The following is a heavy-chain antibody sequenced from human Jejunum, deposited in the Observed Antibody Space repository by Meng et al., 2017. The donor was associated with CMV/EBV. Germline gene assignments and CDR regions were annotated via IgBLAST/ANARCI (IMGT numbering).Heavy chain of an antibody. CDR1: GGSIGSGDYY. Sequence: QGPLQEAGPGPVKPSQTLSLTCSVSGGSIGSGDYYWSWIRQPPGKGLEWIGYIHDTGSTYYNPSLKSRVDISLGTSRNHFSLTLSSVTAEDTAVYFCARGSIFVSFDSWGQGTLVTVSS. J-gene: IGHJ4*02. D-gene: IGHD3-3*01. CDR3: ARGSIFVSFDS. V-gene: IGHV4-30-4*08. CDR2: IHDTGST.